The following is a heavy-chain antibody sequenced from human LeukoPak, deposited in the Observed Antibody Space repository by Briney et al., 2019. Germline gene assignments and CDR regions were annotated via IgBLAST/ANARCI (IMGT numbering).Heavy chain of an antibody. Sequence: SETLSLTCTVSGGSIGNNHYYWGWIRQPPGKGLEWIGSVYYSGSTYYNPPLKSRVTISVDTSKNQFSLKLSSVTAADTAVYYCARDCLTMVRGVIMEPRWFDPWGQGTLVTVSS. CDR3: ARDCLTMVRGVIMEPRWFDP. D-gene: IGHD3-10*01. J-gene: IGHJ5*02. CDR2: VYYSGST. CDR1: GGSIGNNHYY. V-gene: IGHV4-39*07.